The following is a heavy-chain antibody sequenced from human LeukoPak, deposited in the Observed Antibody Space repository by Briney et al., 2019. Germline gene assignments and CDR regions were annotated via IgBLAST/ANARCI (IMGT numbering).Heavy chain of an antibody. Sequence: PGGSLRLSCVASGFTFKKFGMSWVRQAPGKGLEWVSSLSGSGDKTYYTDSVRGRFTISRDNSKNTLYLQMNSLRAEDTAVYYCARDGYNSANGIDVWGQGTMVTVSS. CDR1: GFTFKKFG. V-gene: IGHV3-23*01. J-gene: IGHJ3*01. CDR2: LSGSGDKT. CDR3: ARDGYNSANGIDV. D-gene: IGHD1-1*01.